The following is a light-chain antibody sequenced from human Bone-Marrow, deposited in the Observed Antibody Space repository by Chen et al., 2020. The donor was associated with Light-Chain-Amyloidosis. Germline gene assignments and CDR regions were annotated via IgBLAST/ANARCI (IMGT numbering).Light chain of an antibody. CDR1: QTISSNY. J-gene: IGKJ4*01. V-gene: IGKV3-20*01. Sequence: EIVLTQSPGTLSVSPGEGAILSCRASQTISSNYLTWYQQKFGQAPRLLIYGSSSRATCIPDRFTGSGSGTDFTRTINRLEPEDFAMYYCQQYGTSPLTFGGGTKVEIK. CDR2: GSS. CDR3: QQYGTSPLT.